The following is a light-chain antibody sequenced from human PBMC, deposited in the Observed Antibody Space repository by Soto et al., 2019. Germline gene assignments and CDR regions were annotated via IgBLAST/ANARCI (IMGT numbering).Light chain of an antibody. Sequence: EIVMTQSPATLSVSPGDRATLSCRASQSVDNDLAWYQQKPGQPPRLLIYDASTRATGIPARFSGSQSGTELTLTISSLLSEDFAVYFSQQYNNWPLTFGGGTKVETK. CDR2: DAS. CDR3: QQYNNWPLT. J-gene: IGKJ4*01. V-gene: IGKV3D-15*01. CDR1: QSVDND.